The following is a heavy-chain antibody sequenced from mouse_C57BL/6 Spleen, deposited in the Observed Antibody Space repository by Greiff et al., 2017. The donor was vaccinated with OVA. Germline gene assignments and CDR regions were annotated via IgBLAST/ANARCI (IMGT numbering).Heavy chain of an antibody. V-gene: IGHV1-54*01. Sequence: QVQLKESGAELVRPGTSVKVSCKASGYAFTNYLIEWVKQRPGQGLEWIGVINPGSGGTNYNEKFKGKATLTADKSSSTAYMQLSSLTSEDSAVYFCAREGAYGGFAYWGQGTLVTVSA. CDR1: GYAFTNYL. D-gene: IGHD1-1*01. CDR3: AREGAYGGFAY. CDR2: INPGSGGT. J-gene: IGHJ3*01.